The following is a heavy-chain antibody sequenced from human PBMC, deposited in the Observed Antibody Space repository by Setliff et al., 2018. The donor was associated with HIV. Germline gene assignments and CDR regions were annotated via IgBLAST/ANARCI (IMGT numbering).Heavy chain of an antibody. V-gene: IGHV1-2*02. CDR3: ARDDPAGGIDY. J-gene: IGHJ4*02. D-gene: IGHD1-26*01. CDR1: GYTFNDSF. CDR2: INPNSGET. Sequence: WASVKVSCKASGYTFNDSFIHWVRQAPGQGLEWMGWINPNSGETRYAQRFQGRVTMTRDTFTSTVYMELNSLRADDTAIYYCARDDPAGGIDYCGQGTPVTVSS.